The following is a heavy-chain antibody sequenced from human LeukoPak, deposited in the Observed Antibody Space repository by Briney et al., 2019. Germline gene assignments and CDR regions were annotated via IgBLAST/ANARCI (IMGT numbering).Heavy chain of an antibody. CDR2: IKQDGSEK. Sequence: GGSLRLSCAASGFTFSSSWMSWVRQAPGKGLEWVANIKQDGSEKYYVGSVKGRFSISRDNAKNSLYLQMDSLRAEDTAVYHCARDGPYSSSATHPPWGQGTLVTVSS. D-gene: IGHD6-6*01. CDR3: ARDGPYSSSATHPP. J-gene: IGHJ5*02. CDR1: GFTFSSSW. V-gene: IGHV3-7*03.